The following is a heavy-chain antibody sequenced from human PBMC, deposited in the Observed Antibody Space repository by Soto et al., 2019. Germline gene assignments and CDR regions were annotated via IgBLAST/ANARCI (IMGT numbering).Heavy chain of an antibody. CDR3: ARELTTQNDG. Sequence: NPGGSLRLSCAASGFTFSDDYMSWIRQAPGKGLGWVSYISSGSSYTNYAGSVKGRFTISRDNAKNSLYLQMNSLRAEDTAVYYCARELTTQNDGWGQGTLVTVSS. J-gene: IGHJ4*02. CDR2: ISSGSSYT. D-gene: IGHD4-4*01. V-gene: IGHV3-11*06. CDR1: GFTFSDDY.